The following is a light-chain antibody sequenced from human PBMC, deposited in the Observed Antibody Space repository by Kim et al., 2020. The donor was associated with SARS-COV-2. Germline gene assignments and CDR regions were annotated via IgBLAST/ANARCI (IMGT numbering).Light chain of an antibody. J-gene: IGKJ1*01. CDR2: AAS. CDR3: QQCGTSRT. CDR1: QSVRNNC. Sequence: EIVLTQSPGTLSLSPGERATLSCRASQSVRNNCLAWYQQKPGQSPRLLLYAASTRATGIPDRFSGSGSGTDFTLTISRLEPEDFALYFCQQCGTSRTFGRGTKV. V-gene: IGKV3-20*01.